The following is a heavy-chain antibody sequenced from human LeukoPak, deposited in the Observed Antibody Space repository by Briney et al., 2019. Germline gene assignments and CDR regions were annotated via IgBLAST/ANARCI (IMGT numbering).Heavy chain of an antibody. CDR1: GYTFTNYF. V-gene: IGHV1-46*01. J-gene: IGHJ4*02. Sequence: ASVKVSCKASGYTFTNYFPHWVRQAPGQGLEWMGMVNPSGGSTSYAQKFQDRVTMTRDTSTSTVYMDLSSLRSEDTAVYYCLTTVTRQLDYWGQGTLVTVSS. CDR3: LTTVTRQLDY. D-gene: IGHD4-17*01. CDR2: VNPSGGST.